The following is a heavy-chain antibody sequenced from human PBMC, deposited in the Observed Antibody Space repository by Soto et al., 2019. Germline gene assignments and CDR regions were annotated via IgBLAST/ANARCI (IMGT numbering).Heavy chain of an antibody. J-gene: IGHJ5*02. Sequence: SETLSFTCLVYGGPFSGYYWSWIRQPPGKGLEWIGEINHSGSTNYNPSLKSRVTISVDTSKNQFSLKLSSVTAADTAVYYCARVGYSSSFDWFDPWGQGTLVTVSS. D-gene: IGHD6-13*01. CDR2: INHSGST. CDR3: ARVGYSSSFDWFDP. V-gene: IGHV4-34*01. CDR1: GGPFSGYY.